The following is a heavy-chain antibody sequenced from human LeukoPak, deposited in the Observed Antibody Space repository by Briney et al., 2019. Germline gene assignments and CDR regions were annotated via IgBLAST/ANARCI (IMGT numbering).Heavy chain of an antibody. J-gene: IGHJ4*02. CDR3: ARDDHRMYYFDY. V-gene: IGHV4-31*03. CDR2: IYYSGST. CDR1: GGSISSGGYY. Sequence: SETLSLTCTVSGGSISSGGYYWSWIRQHPGKGLEWIGYIYYSGSTYYNPSLKSRVTISVDTSNNQFSLKLSSVTAADTAVYYCARDDHRMYYFDYWGQGTLVTVSS. D-gene: IGHD1-14*01.